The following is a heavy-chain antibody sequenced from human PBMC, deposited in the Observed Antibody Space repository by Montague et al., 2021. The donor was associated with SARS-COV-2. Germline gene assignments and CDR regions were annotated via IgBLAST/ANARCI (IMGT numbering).Heavy chain of an antibody. CDR1: GFTSSSYW. Sequence: SLRFSCAASGFTSSSYWMHWVRKGPGKGLVWVSRINRDGSVRSYADSVRGRFTISRDIAKNTLYLQMDGLRVEDTALYFCASSRTTVESGTAIDSWGQGTLVTVST. V-gene: IGHV3-74*01. D-gene: IGHD4-23*01. CDR2: INRDGSVR. CDR3: ASSRTTVESGTAIDS. J-gene: IGHJ4*02.